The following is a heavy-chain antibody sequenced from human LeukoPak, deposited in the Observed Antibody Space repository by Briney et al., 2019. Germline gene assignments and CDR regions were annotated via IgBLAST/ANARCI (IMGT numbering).Heavy chain of an antibody. CDR2: IYYSGST. CDR1: GGSISSYY. CDR3: ARAWDYYGSFDY. V-gene: IGHV4-59*01. J-gene: IGHJ4*02. D-gene: IGHD4-17*01. Sequence: PSETLSLTCTVSGGSISSYYWSWIRQPPGKGLEWIGYIYYSGSTNYNPSLKSRVTISVDTSKNQFSLKLSSMTAADTAVYYCARAWDYYGSFDYWGQGTLVTVSS.